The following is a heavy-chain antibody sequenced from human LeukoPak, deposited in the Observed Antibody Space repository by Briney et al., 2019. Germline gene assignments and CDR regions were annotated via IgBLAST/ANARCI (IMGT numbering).Heavy chain of an antibody. CDR3: ARGGASNGNFRY. V-gene: IGHV3-7*01. CDR1: GFTFSNYW. Sequence: GGSLRLSCAVSGFTFSNYWMSWVRQAPGKGLEWVANIKEDGSEQYYVDSVKGRFTISRDNAKNSLYLQMNSLRADDTAVYYCARGGASNGNFRYWGQGTLVTVSS. D-gene: IGHD2-8*01. J-gene: IGHJ4*02. CDR2: IKEDGSEQ.